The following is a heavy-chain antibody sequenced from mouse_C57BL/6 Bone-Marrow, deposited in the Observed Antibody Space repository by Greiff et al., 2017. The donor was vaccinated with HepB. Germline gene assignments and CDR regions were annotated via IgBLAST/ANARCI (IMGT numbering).Heavy chain of an antibody. V-gene: IGHV3-6*01. CDR1: GYSITSGYY. Sequence: DVKLQESGPGLVKPSQSLSLTCSVTGYSITSGYYWNWIRQFPGNKLEWMGYISYDGSNNYNPSLKNRISITRDTSKNQFFLKLNSVTTEDTATYYCAGGGVKSFAYWGQGTLVTVSA. CDR3: AGGGVKSFAY. D-gene: IGHD1-1*02. J-gene: IGHJ3*01. CDR2: ISYDGSN.